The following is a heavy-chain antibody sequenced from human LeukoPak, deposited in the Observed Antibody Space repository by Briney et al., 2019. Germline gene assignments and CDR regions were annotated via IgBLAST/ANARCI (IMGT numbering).Heavy chain of an antibody. CDR1: GFTFSSYG. V-gene: IGHV3-30*18. J-gene: IGHJ6*02. CDR2: IAYNGSNK. CDR3: AKSRAPYCSGGSCHGMDV. Sequence: PGRSLRLSCAASGFTFSSYGMHWVRQAPGKGLEWVAVIAYNGSNKYYADSVKGRFTISRDKSKNTLYLQMNSLRAEDTAVYYCAKSRAPYCSGGSCHGMDVWGQGTTVTVSS. D-gene: IGHD2-15*01.